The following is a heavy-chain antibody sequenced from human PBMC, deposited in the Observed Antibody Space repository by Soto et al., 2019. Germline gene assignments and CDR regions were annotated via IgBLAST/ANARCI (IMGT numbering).Heavy chain of an antibody. D-gene: IGHD2-8*01. V-gene: IGHV3-48*03. CDR3: ARGGVV. CDR1: GVNCSNFY. J-gene: IGHJ4*02. Sequence: HPGGSXSLSCVSSGVNCSNFYMNWVCQDPGRGLEWISLISERGITTTYADSVSSRFTVSRYNAQSSLYLQMDSMTVEDTGVYYCARGGVVWGRGGLVTVSS. CDR2: ISERGITT.